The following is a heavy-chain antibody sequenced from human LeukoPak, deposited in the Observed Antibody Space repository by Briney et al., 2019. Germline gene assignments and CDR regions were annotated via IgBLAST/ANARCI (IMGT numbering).Heavy chain of an antibody. D-gene: IGHD7-27*01. CDR3: ARAKANWGSGDY. CDR2: INPNTGGA. J-gene: IGHJ4*02. CDR1: EYTFTDYY. V-gene: IGHV1-2*02. Sequence: ASVKVSCKASEYTFTDYYVHWVRQAPGQGLEWMRWINPNTGGANYAQKFQGRVTMTRDTSISTGYLDLSGLRSDDTAVYYCARAKANWGSGDYWGQGTLVTVSS.